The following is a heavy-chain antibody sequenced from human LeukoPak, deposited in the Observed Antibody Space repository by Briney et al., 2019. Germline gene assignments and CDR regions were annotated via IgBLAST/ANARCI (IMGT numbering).Heavy chain of an antibody. CDR1: GGSISSSSYY. CDR3: ARGLHCSGGLCLPDY. V-gene: IGHV4-39*07. CDR2: IYYSGST. D-gene: IGHD2-8*02. Sequence: SETLSLTCTVSGGSISSSSYYWGWIRQPPGKGLEWIGSIYYSGSTYYNPSLKSRVTISVDTSKNQFSLKLSSVTAADTAVYYCARGLHCSGGLCLPDYWGQETLVTVSS. J-gene: IGHJ4*02.